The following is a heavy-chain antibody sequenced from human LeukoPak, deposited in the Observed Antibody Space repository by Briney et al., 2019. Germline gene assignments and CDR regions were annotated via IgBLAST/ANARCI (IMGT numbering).Heavy chain of an antibody. CDR3: ARGRGTAAVNY. CDR1: GFTFSSYS. V-gene: IGHV3-21*01. D-gene: IGHD6-13*01. Sequence: GGSLRLPCAASGFTFSSYSMNWVRQAPGKGLEWVSSISSSSSYIYYADSVKGRFTISRDNAKNSLYLQMNSLRAEDTAVYYCARGRGTAAVNYWGQGTLVTVSS. J-gene: IGHJ4*02. CDR2: ISSSSSYI.